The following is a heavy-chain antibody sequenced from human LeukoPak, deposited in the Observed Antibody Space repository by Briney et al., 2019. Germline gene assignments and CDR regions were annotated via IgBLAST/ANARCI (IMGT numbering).Heavy chain of an antibody. V-gene: IGHV3-66*03. J-gene: IGHJ4*02. CDR2: IYSCGHT. CDR3: GRGVGGGYPFDY. D-gene: IGHD3-10*01. CDR1: GLSDSTIY. Sequence: GVSLRLPCAVSGLSDSTIYMPCVRQAPGKALEWVSVIYSCGHTHYADSVRARFPVYRDNSKHTLYLQMNTLRAEHPPVYYCGRGVGGGYPFDYWGQRTLVTVSS.